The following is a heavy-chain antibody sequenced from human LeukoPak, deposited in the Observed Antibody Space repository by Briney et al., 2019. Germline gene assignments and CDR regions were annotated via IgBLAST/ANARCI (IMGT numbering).Heavy chain of an antibody. CDR2: INPNSGGT. J-gene: IGHJ4*02. CDR3: AKDPLHLRYFDWSYPDY. V-gene: IGHV1-2*02. Sequence: ASVKVSCKASGYTFTSYGISWVRQAPGQGLEWMGWINPNSGGTNYAQKFQGRVTMTRDTSISTAYMELSRLRSDDTAVYYCAKDPLHLRYFDWSYPDYWGQGTLVTVSS. CDR1: GYTFTSYG. D-gene: IGHD3-9*01.